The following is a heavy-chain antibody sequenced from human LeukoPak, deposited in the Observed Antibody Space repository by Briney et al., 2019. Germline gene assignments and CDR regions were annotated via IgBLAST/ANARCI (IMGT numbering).Heavy chain of an antibody. J-gene: IGHJ4*02. CDR1: GFTFSGSS. CDR2: IRSKANSYAT. Sequence: GGSLRLSCAASGFTFSGSSIHWVRQASGKGLGWVGRIRSKANSYATAYAASVAGRFTVSRDDSQNTGYLQMNSLKTEDAAVYYCSRYVDTPLDYWGQGALVTVSS. D-gene: IGHD5-18*01. CDR3: SRYVDTPLDY. V-gene: IGHV3-73*01.